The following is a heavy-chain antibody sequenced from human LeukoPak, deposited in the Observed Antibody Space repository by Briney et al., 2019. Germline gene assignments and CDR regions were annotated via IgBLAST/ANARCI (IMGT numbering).Heavy chain of an antibody. CDR1: GFTFSNFP. J-gene: IGHJ4*02. CDR3: VKAILFGSVSYYAD. CDR2: VSSDGGST. D-gene: IGHD3-22*01. Sequence: GGSLRLSCSASGFTFSNFPMHWVRQAPGKGLEYVSAVSSDGGSTYYADSVRGRFTISRDNSKNTLSLQMGSLRAEDTAVYYCVKAILFGSVSYYADWGQGTLSPSPQ. V-gene: IGHV3-64D*09.